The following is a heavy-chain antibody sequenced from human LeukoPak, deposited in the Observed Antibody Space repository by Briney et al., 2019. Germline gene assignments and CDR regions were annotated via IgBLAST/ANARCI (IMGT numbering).Heavy chain of an antibody. V-gene: IGHV4-34*01. Sequence: PSETLSLTCAVYGGSFSGYSWSWIRQPPGKGLEWIGEINHSGSTNYNPSLKSRVTISVDTSKNQVSLKLSPVTAADTAVYYCARGQFDIPAPDAFDIWGQGTMVTVSS. CDR2: INHSGST. J-gene: IGHJ3*02. CDR3: ARGQFDIPAPDAFDI. CDR1: GGSFSGYS. D-gene: IGHD2-21*01.